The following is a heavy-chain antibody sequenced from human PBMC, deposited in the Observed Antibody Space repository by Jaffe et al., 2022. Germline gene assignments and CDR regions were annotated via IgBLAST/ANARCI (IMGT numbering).Heavy chain of an antibody. CDR2: IYTSGST. CDR1: GGSISSGSYY. D-gene: IGHD5-18*01. V-gene: IGHV4-61*02. CDR3: ARQSQWIQLWFTREDNWFDP. J-gene: IGHJ5*02. Sequence: QVQLQESGPGLVKPSQTLSLTCTVSGGSISSGSYYWSWIRQPAGKGLEWIGRIYTSGSTNYNPSLKSRVTISVDTSKNQFSLKLSSVTAADTAVYYCARQSQWIQLWFTREDNWFDPWGQGTLVTVSS.